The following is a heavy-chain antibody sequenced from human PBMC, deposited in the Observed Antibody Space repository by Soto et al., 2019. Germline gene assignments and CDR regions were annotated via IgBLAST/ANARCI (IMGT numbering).Heavy chain of an antibody. CDR2: INHSGST. CDR1: GGSFSGYY. V-gene: IGHV4-34*01. D-gene: IGHD4-17*01. CDR3: ARRLYGGNSRGERYFDY. Sequence: SETLSLTCAVYGGSFSGYYWSWIRQPPGKGLEWIGEINHSGSTNYNPSLKSRVTISVDTSKNQFSLKLSSVTAADTAVYYCARRLYGGNSRGERYFDYWGQGTLVTVSS. J-gene: IGHJ4*02.